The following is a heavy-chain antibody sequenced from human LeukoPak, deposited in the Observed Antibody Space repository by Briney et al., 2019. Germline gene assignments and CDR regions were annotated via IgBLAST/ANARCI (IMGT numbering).Heavy chain of an antibody. D-gene: IGHD3-22*01. V-gene: IGHV4-4*07. CDR2: IYTSGST. CDR3: ARGVNYYDSSGSIFRY. J-gene: IGHJ4*02. CDR1: GGSISSYY. Sequence: SETLSLTCTVSGGSISSYYWSWIRQPAGKGLEWIGRIYTSGSTNYNPSLKSRVTMSVDTSKNQFSLKLSSVTAADTAVYYCARGVNYYDSSGSIFRYWGQGTLVTVSS.